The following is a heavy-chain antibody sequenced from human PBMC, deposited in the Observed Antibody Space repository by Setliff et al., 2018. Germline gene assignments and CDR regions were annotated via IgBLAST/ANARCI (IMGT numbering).Heavy chain of an antibody. CDR1: GFTFSSYA. J-gene: IGHJ4*02. D-gene: IGHD2-15*01. CDR2: ITGNGGST. V-gene: IGHV3-23*01. Sequence: GGSLRLSCAASGFTFSSYAMSWVRQAPGKGLEWVSAITGNGGSTYYADSVKGRFTISRDNSKNSLYLEMNSLRAEDTAVYYCAKETLGFCSGVSCYGLDYWGQGTLVTVSS. CDR3: AKETLGFCSGVSCYGLDY.